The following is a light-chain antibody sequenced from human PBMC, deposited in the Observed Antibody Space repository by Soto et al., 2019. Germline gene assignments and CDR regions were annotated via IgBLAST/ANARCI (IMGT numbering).Light chain of an antibody. CDR1: QSVSSY. CDR2: GAS. CDR3: QQYGSSPLT. V-gene: IGKV3-20*01. Sequence: EIVLTQSPATLSLSPVERATLYCRASQSVSSYLAWYQQKPGQAPRLLFYGASNRATAIPDRFSGTVSGTDFTLTISRLEPEDFAVYYCQQYGSSPLTVGGGTK. J-gene: IGKJ4*01.